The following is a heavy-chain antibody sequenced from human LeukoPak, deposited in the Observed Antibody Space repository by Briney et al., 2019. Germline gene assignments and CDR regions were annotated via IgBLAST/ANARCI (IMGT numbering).Heavy chain of an antibody. CDR2: IIPIFGTA. CDR3: ARDGGVLRIEYYFDY. V-gene: IGHV1-69*13. D-gene: IGHD2/OR15-2a*01. J-gene: IGHJ4*02. Sequence: EASVKVSFKASGGTFSSYAISWVRQAPGQGLEWMGGIIPIFGTANYAQKFQGRVTITADESTSTAYMELSSLRSEDTAVYYCARDGGVLRIEYYFDYWGQGTLVTVSS. CDR1: GGTFSSYA.